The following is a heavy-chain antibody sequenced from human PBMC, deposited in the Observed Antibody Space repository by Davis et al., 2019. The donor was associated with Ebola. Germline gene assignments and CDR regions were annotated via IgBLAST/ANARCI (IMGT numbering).Heavy chain of an antibody. V-gene: IGHV4-39*01. CDR3: GRMVLSLIDT. CDR2: IYYSGGT. J-gene: IGHJ5*02. Sequence: SETLSLTCTVSGGSINSPDYYWAWIRQSPGQGLEWIGSIYYSGGTYYNPSLQSRVTLSVDTSKNEFSLELSSVTAADTAVYYCGRMVLSLIDTWGQGTLVTVSS. D-gene: IGHD3-10*01. CDR1: GGSINSPDYY.